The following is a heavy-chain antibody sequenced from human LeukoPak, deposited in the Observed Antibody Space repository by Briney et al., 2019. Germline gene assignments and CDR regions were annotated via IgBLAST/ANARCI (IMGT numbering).Heavy chain of an antibody. CDR2: ISWNSGSI. Sequence: GGSLRLSCAASGFTFDDYSMHWVRQAPGKGLEWVSGISWNSGSIGYADSVKGRFTISRDNSKNTLYLQMNSLRAEDTAVYYCARDANYCSSTSCSYYFDYWGQGTLVTVSS. V-gene: IGHV3-9*01. J-gene: IGHJ4*02. CDR1: GFTFDDYS. CDR3: ARDANYCSSTSCSYYFDY. D-gene: IGHD2-2*01.